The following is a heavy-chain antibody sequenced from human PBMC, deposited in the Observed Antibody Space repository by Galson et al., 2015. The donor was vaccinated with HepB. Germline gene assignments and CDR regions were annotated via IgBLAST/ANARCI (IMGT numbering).Heavy chain of an antibody. CDR2: ILNDGSNK. CDR3: ARDADDYTTPFDY. V-gene: IGHV3-33*01. J-gene: IGHJ4*02. Sequence: SLRLSCAASGFTFSHYAIHWVRQAPGKGLEWVALILNDGSNKYYADSVKGRFTISRDNSKNTLSLEMSSLRIDDTGLYYCARDADDYTTPFDYWGQETLVTVSS. CDR1: GFTFSHYA. D-gene: IGHD4-11*01.